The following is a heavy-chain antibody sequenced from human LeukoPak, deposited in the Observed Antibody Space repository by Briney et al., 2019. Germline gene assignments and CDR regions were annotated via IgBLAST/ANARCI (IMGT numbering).Heavy chain of an antibody. J-gene: IGHJ3*02. V-gene: IGHV3-48*01. CDR3: AREGHCSTTSCALDAIEI. CDR1: GFTFSSYS. Sequence: GGSLRLSCATSGFTFSSYSMNWVRQAPGKGLEWVSYISSSSGTIYYADSVKGRFTISRDNAKNSLSLQMNSLRAEDTAVYYCAREGHCSTTSCALDAIEIWGQGTLVVVSS. D-gene: IGHD2-2*01. CDR2: ISSSSGTI.